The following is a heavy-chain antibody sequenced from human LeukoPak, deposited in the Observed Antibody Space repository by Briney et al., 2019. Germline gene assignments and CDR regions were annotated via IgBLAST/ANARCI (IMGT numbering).Heavy chain of an antibody. Sequence: GASLRLSCAASGFTFSNYAMSWVRQAPGKGLEWVSAILGSGGSTYYADSVKGRFTISRDNAKNSLYLQMNSLRAEDTAVYFCARYNSAWKTDDYWGQGTLVTVSS. CDR3: ARYNSAWKTDDY. CDR2: ILGSGGST. J-gene: IGHJ4*02. CDR1: GFTFSNYA. D-gene: IGHD6-19*01. V-gene: IGHV3-23*01.